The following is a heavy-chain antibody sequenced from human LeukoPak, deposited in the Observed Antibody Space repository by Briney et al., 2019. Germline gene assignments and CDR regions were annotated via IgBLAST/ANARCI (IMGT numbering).Heavy chain of an antibody. D-gene: IGHD6-13*01. CDR2: IYRGGSS. CDR3: ASDLSTWFD. J-gene: IGHJ4*02. Sequence: GGSLRLSCAASGFTFSSYAMHWVRQAPGMGLEWVSTIYRGGSSFYADSVKGRFTISRDNSKNTLYLQMDSLRAEDTAVYYCASDLSTWFDWGQGTQVTVAS. CDR1: GFTFSSYA. V-gene: IGHV3-66*01.